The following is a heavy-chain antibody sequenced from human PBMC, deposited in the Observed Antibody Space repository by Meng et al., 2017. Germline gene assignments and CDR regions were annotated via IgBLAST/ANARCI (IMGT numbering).Heavy chain of an antibody. J-gene: IGHJ4*02. D-gene: IGHD2/OR15-2a*01. CDR3: ARALSRF. CDR2: ISWNSGSI. CDR1: GFTFDDYA. V-gene: IGHV3-9*01. Sequence: SLKISCAASGFTFDDYAMHWVRQAPGKGLEWVSGISWNSGSIGYADSVKGRFTISRDNAKNSLYLQMNSLRAEDTALYYCARALSRFWGQGTLVTVSS.